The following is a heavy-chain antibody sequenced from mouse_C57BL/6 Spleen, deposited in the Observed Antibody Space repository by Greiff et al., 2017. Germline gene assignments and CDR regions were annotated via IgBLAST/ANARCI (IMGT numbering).Heavy chain of an antibody. Sequence: VMLVESGAELARPGASVKLSCKASGYTFTSYGISWVKQRTGQGLEWIGEIYPRSGNTYYNEKFKGKATLTADKSSSTAYMELRSLTSEDSAVYFCARDYQFYYYAMDYWGQGTSVTVSS. CDR3: ARDYQFYYYAMDY. D-gene: IGHD5-5*01. V-gene: IGHV1-81*01. J-gene: IGHJ4*01. CDR2: IYPRSGNT. CDR1: GYTFTSYG.